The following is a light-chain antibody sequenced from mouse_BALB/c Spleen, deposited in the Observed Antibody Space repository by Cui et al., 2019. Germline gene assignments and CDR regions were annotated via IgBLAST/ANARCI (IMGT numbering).Light chain of an antibody. Sequence: QTVFTQSPALMSASLGEEITLTCSASSSVSYMQWYQQKTGTSPKLLIYSTSNLASGVPSRFSGSASGTFYSLTINSVEAENAADYYCHQWSSYPWTFSGGTKLEIK. CDR1: SSVSY. V-gene: IGKV4-80*01. CDR3: HQWSSYPWT. J-gene: IGKJ1*01. CDR2: STS.